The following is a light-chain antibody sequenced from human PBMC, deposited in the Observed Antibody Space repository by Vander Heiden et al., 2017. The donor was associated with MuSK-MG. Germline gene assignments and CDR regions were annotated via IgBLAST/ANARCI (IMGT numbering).Light chain of an antibody. CDR1: SSNIRYNY. V-gene: IGLV1-47*02. CDR3: SAWDDPLSGYG. CDR2: SDN. Sequence: QSVLTQPPSASGTPGQRVTISCSGSSSNIRYNYVYWYQHVPGTAPKFLIDSDNERPSGVPDRFSASKSGTSESLVISGLRSEDEADDDGSAWDDPLSGYGLGGGTKMTVL. J-gene: IGLJ2*01.